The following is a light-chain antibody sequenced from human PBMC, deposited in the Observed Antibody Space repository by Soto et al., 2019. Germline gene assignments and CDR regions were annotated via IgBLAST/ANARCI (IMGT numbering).Light chain of an antibody. CDR2: KAS. V-gene: IGKV1-5*03. Sequence: DIQMTQSPSTLSASVGDRVTITCRASQSISSWLAWYQQKPGKAPKLLIFKASTLESGVPSRFSGSGSGTEFTLTISSLQPDDFATYYCQQYNSYPYTFGQGTKLEIK. CDR1: QSISSW. J-gene: IGKJ2*01. CDR3: QQYNSYPYT.